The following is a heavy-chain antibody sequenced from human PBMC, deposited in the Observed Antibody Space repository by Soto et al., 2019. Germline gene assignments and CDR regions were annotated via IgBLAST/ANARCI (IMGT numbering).Heavy chain of an antibody. J-gene: IGHJ3*02. D-gene: IGHD1-7*01. Sequence: EVQLVESGGGLVQPGRSLRLSCAASGFTFDDYAMHWVRQAPGKGLEWVSGISWNSGSIGYADSVKGRFTISRDNAKNSLYLQMNSLRAEDTALYYCAKELELRSVIGDAFDIWCQGTMVTVSS. CDR3: AKELELRSVIGDAFDI. CDR1: GFTFDDYA. V-gene: IGHV3-9*01. CDR2: ISWNSGSI.